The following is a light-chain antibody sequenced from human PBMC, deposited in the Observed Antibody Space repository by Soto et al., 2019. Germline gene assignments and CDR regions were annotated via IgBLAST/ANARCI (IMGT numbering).Light chain of an antibody. V-gene: IGKV1-5*03. J-gene: IGKJ1*01. Sequence: DIRMTQSPSTLSGSVGDRVTITCRASQTISSWLAWYQQKPGKAPKLLIYKASTLKSGVPSRFSGSGSGTEFTLTISSQQPDDFAPYYCQHYNSYSEAFGQGTKVELK. CDR1: QTISSW. CDR3: QHYNSYSEA. CDR2: KAS.